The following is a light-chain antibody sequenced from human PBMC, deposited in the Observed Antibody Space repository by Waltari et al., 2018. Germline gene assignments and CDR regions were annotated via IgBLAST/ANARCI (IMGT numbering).Light chain of an antibody. Sequence: DIQMTQSPSSLSASVGYRVTITCRASQSISSYLNWYQQKPGKAPKLLIYAASSLQSGVPSRFSGSGSGTDFTLTISSLQPEDFATYYCQQSYSTPLVTFGPGTKVDIK. J-gene: IGKJ3*01. CDR3: QQSYSTPLVT. CDR1: QSISSY. CDR2: AAS. V-gene: IGKV1-39*01.